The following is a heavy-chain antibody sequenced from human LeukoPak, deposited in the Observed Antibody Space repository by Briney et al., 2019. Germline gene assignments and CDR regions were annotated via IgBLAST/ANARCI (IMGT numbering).Heavy chain of an antibody. D-gene: IGHD3-22*01. CDR3: ARVVGRDYYDSSGYHLMADWFDP. CDR2: IYCSGST. CDR1: GGSISSGGYY. J-gene: IGHJ5*02. Sequence: PSETLSLTCTVSGGSISSGGYYWSWIRQHLGKGLEWIGYIYCSGSTYYNPSLKSRVTISVDTSKNQFSLKLSSVTAADTAVYYCARVVGRDYYDSSGYHLMADWFDPWGQGTLVTVSS. V-gene: IGHV4-31*03.